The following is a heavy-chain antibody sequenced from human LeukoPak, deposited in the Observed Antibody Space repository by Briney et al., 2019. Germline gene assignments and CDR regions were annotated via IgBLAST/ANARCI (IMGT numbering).Heavy chain of an antibody. CDR3: AREWGITIPGLLTGGAFDI. CDR2: IYHSGST. Sequence: SETLSLTCTVSGYSISSGYYWGWIRQPPGKGLEWIGSIYHSGSTYYNPSLKSRVTISVDTSKNQFSLKLSSVTAADTAVYYCAREWGITIPGLLTGGAFDIWGQGTMVIVSS. D-gene: IGHD3-3*01. V-gene: IGHV4-38-2*02. J-gene: IGHJ3*02. CDR1: GYSISSGYY.